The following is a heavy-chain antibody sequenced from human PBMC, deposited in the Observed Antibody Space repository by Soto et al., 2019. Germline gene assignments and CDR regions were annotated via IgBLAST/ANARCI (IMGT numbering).Heavy chain of an antibody. CDR3: ARAKKKVQLERRRGSNWFDP. CDR1: GGSFSGYY. D-gene: IGHD1-1*01. Sequence: SETLSLTCAVYGGSFSGYYWSWIRQPPGKGLEWIGEINHSGSTNYNPSLKSRVTISVDTSKNQFSLKLSSVTAAETAVYYCARAKKKVQLERRRGSNWFDPWGQGTLVTVSS. CDR2: INHSGST. V-gene: IGHV4-34*01. J-gene: IGHJ5*02.